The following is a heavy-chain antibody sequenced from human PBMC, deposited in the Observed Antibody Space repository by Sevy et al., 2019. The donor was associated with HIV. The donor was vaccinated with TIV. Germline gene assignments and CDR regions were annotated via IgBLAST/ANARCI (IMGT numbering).Heavy chain of an antibody. CDR1: GFTFSTYA. Sequence: GGSPRLSCTASGFTFSTYAMSWVRQAPGKGLEWVSGISGSGGTINYADSVKGRFTISRDNSKNTLYLKMNNLRAEDTALYYCAKDSTGGRGEYYFDYWGQGTLVTVSS. CDR2: ISGSGGTI. D-gene: IGHD2-15*01. CDR3: AKDSTGGRGEYYFDY. V-gene: IGHV3-23*01. J-gene: IGHJ4*02.